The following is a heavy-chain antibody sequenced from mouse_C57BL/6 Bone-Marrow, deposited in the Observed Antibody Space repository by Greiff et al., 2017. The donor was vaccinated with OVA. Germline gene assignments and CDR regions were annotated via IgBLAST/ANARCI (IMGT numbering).Heavy chain of an antibody. J-gene: IGHJ4*01. CDR2: IYPGGGYT. D-gene: IGHD1-1*01. V-gene: IGHV1-63*01. CDR3: ARSGLRSLYYYAMDY. CDR1: GYTFTNYW. Sequence: QVQLQQSGAELVRPGTSVKMSCKASGYTFTNYWIGWAKQRPGHGLEWIGDIYPGGGYTNYNEKFKGKATLTADKSSSTAYMQFSSLTSEDSAIYYCARSGLRSLYYYAMDYWGQGTSVTVSS.